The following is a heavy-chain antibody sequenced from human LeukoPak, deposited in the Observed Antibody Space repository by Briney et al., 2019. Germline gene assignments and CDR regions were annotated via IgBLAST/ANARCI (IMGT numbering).Heavy chain of an antibody. CDR1: GGSISSGSYY. D-gene: IGHD3-10*01. J-gene: IGHJ4*02. CDR2: IYTSGST. CDR3: AREGDYYGSGSYVHYFDY. V-gene: IGHV4-61*02. Sequence: SETLSLTCTVSGGSISSGSYYWSWIRQPAGKGLVWIGRIYTSGSTNYNPSLKSRVTISVDTSKNQFSLKLSSVTAADTAAYYCAREGDYYGSGSYVHYFDYWGQGTLVTVSS.